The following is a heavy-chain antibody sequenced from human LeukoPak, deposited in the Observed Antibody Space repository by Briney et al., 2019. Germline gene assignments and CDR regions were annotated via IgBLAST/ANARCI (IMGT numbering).Heavy chain of an antibody. Sequence: SETLSLTSAVYGGSFSGYYWSWIRQPPGKGLEWIGEINHSGSTNYNPSLKSRVTISVDTSKNQFSLKVSSVTAADTGVYYCASKSTDHGELRFDYWGQGTLVTVSS. D-gene: IGHD4-17*01. V-gene: IGHV4-34*01. CDR1: GGSFSGYY. J-gene: IGHJ4*02. CDR2: INHSGST. CDR3: ASKSTDHGELRFDY.